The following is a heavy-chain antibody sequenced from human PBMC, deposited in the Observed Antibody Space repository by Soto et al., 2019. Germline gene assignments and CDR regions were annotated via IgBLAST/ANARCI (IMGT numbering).Heavy chain of an antibody. J-gene: IGHJ4*02. CDR2: INAGNGAT. Sequence: QVQLVQSGAEVRKPGASVKVSCKASGYTFTSFAINWVRQAPGQRLEWVGWINAGNGATTYSQNFQARVTITRDTSANTASMELRSLRSEDTAVFYCARFCSSSLCYAAFDYWGQGTLVTVSS. CDR1: GYTFTSFA. CDR3: ARFCSSSLCYAAFDY. D-gene: IGHD2-2*01. V-gene: IGHV1-3*01.